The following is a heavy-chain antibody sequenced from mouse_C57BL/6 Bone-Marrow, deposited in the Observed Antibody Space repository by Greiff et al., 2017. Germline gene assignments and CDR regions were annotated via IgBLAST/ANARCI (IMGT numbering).Heavy chain of an antibody. Sequence: VQVVESGAELARPGASVKLSCKASGYTFTSYGISWVKQRTGQGLEWIGEIYPRSGNTYYNEKFKGKATLTADKSSSTAYMELRSLTSEDSAVYFCASSDYYGSSYGAMDYWGQGTSVTVSS. V-gene: IGHV1-81*01. J-gene: IGHJ4*01. CDR3: ASSDYYGSSYGAMDY. CDR1: GYTFTSYG. CDR2: IYPRSGNT. D-gene: IGHD1-1*01.